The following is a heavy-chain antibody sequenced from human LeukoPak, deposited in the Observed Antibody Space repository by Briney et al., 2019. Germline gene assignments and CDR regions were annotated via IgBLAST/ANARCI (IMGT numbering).Heavy chain of an antibody. CDR1: GFTFSSYE. D-gene: IGHD2-2*02. CDR2: ISSSGSTI. J-gene: IGHJ6*03. Sequence: PGGSLRLSCAASGFTFSSYEMNWVRQAPGKGLEWVSYISSSGSTIYYADSVKGRFTISRDNAKNSPYLQMNSLRAEDTAVYYCASICSSTSCYTYYYYYMDVWGKGTTVTVSS. V-gene: IGHV3-48*03. CDR3: ASICSSTSCYTYYYYYMDV.